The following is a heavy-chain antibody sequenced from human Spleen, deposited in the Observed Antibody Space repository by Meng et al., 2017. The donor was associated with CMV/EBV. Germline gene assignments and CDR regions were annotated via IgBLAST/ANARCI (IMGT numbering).Heavy chain of an antibody. V-gene: IGHV1-2*02. CDR1: GYTFTAHY. D-gene: IGHD7-27*01. CDR2: IHPHRGDT. CDR3: ARDNNWGPDY. Sequence: SCEASGYTFTAHYFRWVRQAPGQGLEWMGWIHPHRGDTNYAQQFQGRVTLTRDTSINTGYMELTRLTSDDTAVYYCARDNNWGPDYWGQGTLVTVSS. J-gene: IGHJ4*02.